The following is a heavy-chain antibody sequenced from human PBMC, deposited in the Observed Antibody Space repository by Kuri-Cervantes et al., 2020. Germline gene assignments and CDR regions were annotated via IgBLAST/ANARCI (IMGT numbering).Heavy chain of an antibody. D-gene: IGHD2-21*01. CDR2: ISYDGSNK. CDR1: GLTFSTYA. Sequence: GGSLRLSCTVSGLTFSTYAMHWVRQAPGKGLEWVAVISYDGSNKYYADSVKGRFTISRDNSKNTLYLQMNSLRAEDTAVYYCARDKNSVLVGGGDAGIRSWFDPWGQGTLVTVSS. J-gene: IGHJ5*02. V-gene: IGHV3-30*07. CDR3: ARDKNSVLVGGGDAGIRSWFDP.